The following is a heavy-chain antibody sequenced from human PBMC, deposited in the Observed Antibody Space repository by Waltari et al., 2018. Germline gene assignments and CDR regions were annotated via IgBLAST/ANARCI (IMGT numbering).Heavy chain of an antibody. D-gene: IGHD2-21*01. CDR1: GYTFTDYY. Sequence: EVQLVQSGAEVKKPGATVKISCKASGYTFTDYYMHWVQPATGKGLEWMGRVDPEDGETIYAEKFQGRVTITADTSTDTAYMELSSLRAEDTAVYYCATYPCGGDCYSPDAFDIWGQGTMVTVSS. CDR3: ATYPCGGDCYSPDAFDI. CDR2: VDPEDGET. J-gene: IGHJ3*02. V-gene: IGHV1-69-2*01.